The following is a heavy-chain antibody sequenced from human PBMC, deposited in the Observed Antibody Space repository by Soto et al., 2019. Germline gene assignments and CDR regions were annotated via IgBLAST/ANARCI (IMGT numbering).Heavy chain of an antibody. Sequence: SETLSLTCTVSGGSISSYYWSWIRQPPGKGLEWIGYIYYSGSTNYNPPLKSRVTISVDTSKNQFSLKLSSVTAADTAVYYCARRWGPTFDFWGQGTLVTVSS. CDR3: ARRWGPTFDF. D-gene: IGHD1-26*01. V-gene: IGHV4-59*01. CDR1: GGSISSYY. CDR2: IYYSGST. J-gene: IGHJ4*02.